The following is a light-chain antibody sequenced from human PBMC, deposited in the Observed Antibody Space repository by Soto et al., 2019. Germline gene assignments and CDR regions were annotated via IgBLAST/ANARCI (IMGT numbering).Light chain of an antibody. J-gene: IGKJ1*01. Sequence: EIVLTQSPATLSLSPGERATLSCRASQSVSSYLAWYQQKPGQAPRLLTYDASTRATGIPARFSGSGSGTDFTLTITSLEPEDFAVYYCQQRSNWPPTFGQGTKVDIK. V-gene: IGKV3-11*01. CDR3: QQRSNWPPT. CDR1: QSVSSY. CDR2: DAS.